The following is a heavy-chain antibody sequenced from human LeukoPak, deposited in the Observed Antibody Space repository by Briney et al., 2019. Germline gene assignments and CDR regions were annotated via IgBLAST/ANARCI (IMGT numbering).Heavy chain of an antibody. Sequence: ASVKVSCKASGYTFTSYAISWVRQAPGQGLEWMGWVSAYNGATKYAQKFQGRVTITRDTSASTAYMELSSLRSEDTAVYYCATPDFTYGSGVGQFDYWGQGTLVTVSS. CDR3: ATPDFTYGSGVGQFDY. D-gene: IGHD3-10*01. J-gene: IGHJ4*02. CDR1: GYTFTSYA. V-gene: IGHV1-18*01. CDR2: VSAYNGAT.